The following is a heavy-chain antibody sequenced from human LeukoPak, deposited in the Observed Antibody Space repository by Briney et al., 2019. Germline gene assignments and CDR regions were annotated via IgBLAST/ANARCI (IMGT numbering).Heavy chain of an antibody. D-gene: IGHD2-2*02. V-gene: IGHV3-21*04. J-gene: IGHJ4*02. Sequence: PGGSLRLACTGAGFTFATYTFNWVRQAPGKGLEWVASIGATQTYYADSVKGRFTVSRDNAKDTLYLQMNSLRADDTAVYYCARPDCSSTSCYTLEYWGQGTLVTVSS. CDR1: GFTFATYT. CDR2: IGATQTY. CDR3: ARPDCSSTSCYTLEY.